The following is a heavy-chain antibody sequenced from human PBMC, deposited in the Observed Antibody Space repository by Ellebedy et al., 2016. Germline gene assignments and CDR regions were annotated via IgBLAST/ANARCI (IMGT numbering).Heavy chain of an antibody. CDR1: GFTFSSYW. J-gene: IGHJ6*02. CDR2: INSDGSGT. V-gene: IGHV3-74*01. CDR3: ARGFDGSGSYYYYGMDV. D-gene: IGHD3-10*01. Sequence: GESLKISCAASGFTFSSYWMYWVRQAPGKGLVWVSRINSDGSGTSYADSVKGRFTISRDNSKNTLYLQMNSLRAEDTAVYYCARGFDGSGSYYYYGMDVWGQGTTVTVSS.